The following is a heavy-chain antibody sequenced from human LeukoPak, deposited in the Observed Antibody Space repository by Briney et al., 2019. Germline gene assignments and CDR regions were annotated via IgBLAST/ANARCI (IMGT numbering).Heavy chain of an antibody. CDR1: SYTFTRYG. V-gene: IGHV1-18*01. CDR3: ARRYGSGSLSYYYYYMDV. CDR2: ISGSNGNT. D-gene: IGHD3-10*01. Sequence: GASVKVSCKASSYTFTRYGISWVRQAPGQGLEWMGWISGSNGNTNYAQKLQGRVTMTTDTSTSTAYMELRSLRSDDTAVYYCARRYGSGSLSYYYYYMDVWGKGTTVTISS. J-gene: IGHJ6*03.